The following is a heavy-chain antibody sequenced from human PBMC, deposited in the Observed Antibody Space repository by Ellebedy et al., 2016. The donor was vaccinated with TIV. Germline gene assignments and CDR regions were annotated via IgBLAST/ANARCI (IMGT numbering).Heavy chain of an antibody. CDR2: ISYSGST. J-gene: IGHJ4*02. D-gene: IGHD4-17*01. Sequence: MPSETLSLTCTVSGGSISPYYWSWIRQPPGKGLEWIGYISYSGSTNYNPSLQSRVTIPVDTSKNQFSLKLSSVTAADTAVYYCARDGSYGDYGFDYWGQGTLVTVSS. CDR3: ARDGSYGDYGFDY. CDR1: GGSISPYY. V-gene: IGHV4-59*12.